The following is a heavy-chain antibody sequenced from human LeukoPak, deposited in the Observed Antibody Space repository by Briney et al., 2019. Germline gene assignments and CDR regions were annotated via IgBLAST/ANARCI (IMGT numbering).Heavy chain of an antibody. CDR1: GFTFSSYS. Sequence: GRSLRLSCAASGFTFSSYSMNWVRQAPGKGLEWVSSISSSSSYIYYADSVKGRFTISRDNAKNSLYLQMNSLRAEDTAVYYCARDRRTTYYYYGMDVWGQGTTVTVSS. V-gene: IGHV3-21*01. CDR2: ISSSSSYI. D-gene: IGHD4-11*01. J-gene: IGHJ6*02. CDR3: ARDRRTTYYYYGMDV.